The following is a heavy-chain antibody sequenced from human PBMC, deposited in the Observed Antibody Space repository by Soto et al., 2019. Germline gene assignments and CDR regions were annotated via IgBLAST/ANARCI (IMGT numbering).Heavy chain of an antibody. CDR3: TKNSAYALDY. V-gene: IGHV4-4*02. J-gene: IGHJ4*02. D-gene: IGHD5-12*01. Sequence: SETLSLTCDVSRYSINNNNWWSWVRQPPGGGLEWIGELHHGGSTNYNPSLESRATFSVDISKNQFFLKLSSVTAADTAVYYCTKNSAYALDYWGQGNLVTVAS. CDR1: RYSINNNNW. CDR2: LHHGGST.